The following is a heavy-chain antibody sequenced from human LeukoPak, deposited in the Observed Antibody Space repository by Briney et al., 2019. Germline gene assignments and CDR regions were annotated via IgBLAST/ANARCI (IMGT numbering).Heavy chain of an antibody. CDR2: ISWNSGYI. CDR1: GFTFDNYA. J-gene: IGHJ4*02. D-gene: IGHD6-19*01. V-gene: IGHV3-9*01. CDR3: AKVRGTYSSGYFFDY. Sequence: GVSLRLSCAASGFTFDNYAMHWVPQAPGNGLEWLSIISWNSGYIAYADSVKGRFTISRDNAKKSLDLQMNSLRAEDTAFYYCAKVRGTYSSGYFFDYWGQGTLVTVSS.